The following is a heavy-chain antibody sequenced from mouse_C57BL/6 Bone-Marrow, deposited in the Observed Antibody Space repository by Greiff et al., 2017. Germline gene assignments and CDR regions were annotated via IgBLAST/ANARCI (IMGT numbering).Heavy chain of an antibody. D-gene: IGHD2-1*01. V-gene: IGHV1-72*01. J-gene: IGHJ1*03. Sequence: VQLQQPGAELVKPGASVKLSCKASGYTFTSYWMHWVKQRPGRGLEWIGRLDPNSGGTKYNEKFKSKATLTVDKPSSTAYMQLNSLTSEDAAVYDCSHGNYFCGRCAVWGTGTTVSVSS. CDR1: GYTFTSYW. CDR3: SHGNYFCGRCAV. CDR2: LDPNSGGT.